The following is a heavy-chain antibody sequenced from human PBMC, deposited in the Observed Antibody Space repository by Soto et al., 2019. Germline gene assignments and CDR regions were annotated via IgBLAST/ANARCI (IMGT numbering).Heavy chain of an antibody. D-gene: IGHD5-12*01. V-gene: IGHV4-4*02. CDR3: ARGDDGYLSNAFNI. CDR1: GGSISNHNW. J-gene: IGHJ3*02. Sequence: QLQESGPGLVKPSGTLSRTCTVSGGSISNHNWWNWVRQPPGKGLEWIGEIFHSGSTNYNPSLKSRVTISVDKSKNQFSLKLIFMTAADTAVYYCARGDDGYLSNAFNIWGQGTAVTVSS. CDR2: IFHSGST.